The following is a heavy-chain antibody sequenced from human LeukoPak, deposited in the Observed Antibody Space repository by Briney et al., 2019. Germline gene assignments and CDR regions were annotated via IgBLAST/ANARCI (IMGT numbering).Heavy chain of an antibody. D-gene: IGHD3-9*01. CDR3: ARANFEGSGGAYYYYYLDV. CDR1: GFTFDDYG. Sequence: PGGSLRLSCAASGFTFDDYGMTWVRQAPGKGLEWVSGINWNGGTTGYADPVRGRFTISRDNAKNSLYLQMNSLRAEDTALYYCARANFEGSGGAYYYYYLDVWGKGTTVTVSS. J-gene: IGHJ6*03. CDR2: INWNGGTT. V-gene: IGHV3-20*04.